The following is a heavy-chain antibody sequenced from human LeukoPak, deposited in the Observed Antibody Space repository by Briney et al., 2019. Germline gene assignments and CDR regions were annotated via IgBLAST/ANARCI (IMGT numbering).Heavy chain of an antibody. CDR2: IDNKGDST. CDR1: VFTLRHYA. CDR3: ARAYYYERSGALWYGMDV. Sequence: GGSLRLSCAPSVFTLRHYAIQCVRQVPEEGLQYVSAIDNKGDSTYYANSANGRFTISRDNSKNTLSIQMGRLRAEGMGVYYCARAYYYERSGALWYGMDVWGQGTTVTVSS. V-gene: IGHV3-64*01. D-gene: IGHD3-22*01. J-gene: IGHJ6*02.